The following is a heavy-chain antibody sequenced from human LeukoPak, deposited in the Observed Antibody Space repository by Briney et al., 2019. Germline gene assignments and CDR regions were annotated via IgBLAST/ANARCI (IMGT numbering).Heavy chain of an antibody. CDR3: ASPSGADYGGNRGGFDY. Sequence: ASVKVSCRASGYTFTNYGISWVRQAPGQGLEWMGWISAYNGNTNYAQKLQGRVTVTTDTSTSTAYMELRSLRSEDTAVYYCASPSGADYGGNRGGFDYWGQGTLVTVSS. CDR1: GYTFTNYG. D-gene: IGHD4-23*01. CDR2: ISAYNGNT. J-gene: IGHJ4*02. V-gene: IGHV1-18*01.